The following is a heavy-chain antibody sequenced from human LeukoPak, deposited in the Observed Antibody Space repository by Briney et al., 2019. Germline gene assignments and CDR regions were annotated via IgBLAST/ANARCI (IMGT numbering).Heavy chain of an antibody. D-gene: IGHD3-10*01. J-gene: IGHJ5*02. CDR1: GFTLSSYE. CDR2: ISGSGGST. CDR3: ARDIRNYYDSGAYGWFDP. Sequence: PGGSLRLSCTASGFTLSSYEMSWIRQAPGKGLEWVSAISGSGGSTYYAGSVRGRFTISRDNSKNTVYLQMNSLRAEDTATYYCARDIRNYYDSGAYGWFDPWGQGTLVTVSS. V-gene: IGHV3-23*01.